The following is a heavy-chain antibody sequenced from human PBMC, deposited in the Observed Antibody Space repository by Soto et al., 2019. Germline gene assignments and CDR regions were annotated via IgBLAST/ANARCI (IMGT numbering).Heavy chain of an antibody. V-gene: IGHV1-8*02. CDR2: MNPNSGNT. J-gene: IGHJ6*03. Sequence: ASVKVSCKASGYTFTSYDINWVRQATGQGLEWVGWMNPNSGNTGYAQKFQGRVTMTRNTSISTAYMELSSRRSEDTAVYYCARAIRHTPVDYDFWSENYYYYYYMDVWGKGTTVTVSS. CDR3: ARAIRHTPVDYDFWSENYYYYYYMDV. CDR1: GYTFTSYD. D-gene: IGHD3-3*01.